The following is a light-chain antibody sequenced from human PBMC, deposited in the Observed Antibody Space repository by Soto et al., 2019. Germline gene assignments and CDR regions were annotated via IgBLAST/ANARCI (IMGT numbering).Light chain of an antibody. CDR1: QTVSNSY. Sequence: EIVLTQSPGTLSLSTGERATLSCRASQTVSNSYIAWYQQKPGQAPRLLIYGASSRATGIPDRFSGSGSGTDFTLTISRLEPEDFAVYYCQQYGSSPWTFGQGTKVEIK. CDR3: QQYGSSPWT. J-gene: IGKJ1*01. V-gene: IGKV3-20*01. CDR2: GAS.